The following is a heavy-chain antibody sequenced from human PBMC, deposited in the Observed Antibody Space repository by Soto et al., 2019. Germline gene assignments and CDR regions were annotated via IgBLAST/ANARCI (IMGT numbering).Heavy chain of an antibody. CDR3: AKGSSVGPKSFDY. J-gene: IGHJ4*02. D-gene: IGHD1-26*01. V-gene: IGHV3-9*01. CDR1: VFPFVDYA. Sequence: PLRLSCAASVFPFVDYAMHWVRSAPGKGLEWVSGITWTGNNIDYADSVKGRFTISRDIAKNSLYLQMNSLRAEDTALYYCAKGSSVGPKSFDYWGQGALVTV. CDR2: ITWTGNNI.